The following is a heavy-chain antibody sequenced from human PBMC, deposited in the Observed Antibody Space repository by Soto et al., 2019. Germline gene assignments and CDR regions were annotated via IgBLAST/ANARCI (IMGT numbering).Heavy chain of an antibody. V-gene: IGHV3-15*01. D-gene: IGHD4-17*01. Sequence: EGQLVESGGGLVKPGGSLKLSCEGSGLTFSDAYMSWVRQAPGKGLEWVSRIKTKTDGGATEYAAPVKGRFNISRDDSKNTLYVEMNSLKTEDTAVYYCTTDRPSRLRKPRVWGQGTLVTVSS. CDR1: GLTFSDAY. CDR2: IKTKTDGGAT. CDR3: TTDRPSRLRKPRV. J-gene: IGHJ4*02.